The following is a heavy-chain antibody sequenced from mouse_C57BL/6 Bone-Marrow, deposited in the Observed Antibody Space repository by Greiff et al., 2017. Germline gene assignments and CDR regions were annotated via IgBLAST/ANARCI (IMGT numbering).Heavy chain of an antibody. D-gene: IGHD1-1*02. CDR3: ARSGGAMDC. CDR2: IYPSDSDT. CDR1: GYTFTSYC. J-gene: IGHJ4*01. Sequence: VQLLQPGAELVRPGSSVKMSCKASGYTFTSYCMDWVKQRPGQGLEWIGYIYPSDSDTHYNQKFKDKATLTVDKSSSTAYMQLSSLTSEDSAVYYCARSGGAMDCWGQGTSVTVSS. V-gene: IGHV1-61*01.